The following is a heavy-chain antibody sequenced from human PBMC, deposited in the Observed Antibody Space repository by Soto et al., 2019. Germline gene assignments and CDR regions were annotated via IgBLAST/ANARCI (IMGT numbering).Heavy chain of an antibody. D-gene: IGHD5-18*01. V-gene: IGHV3-74*01. Sequence: GGSLRLSCAASGFTFSSYWMHWVRQVPGKGLVWVSRIKSDGSGTYYADSVKGRFIISRDNAQNTLYLQMNSLRAEDTAVDYCARGDGDYHHGNGYLGRHWGQGTLGTVSS. J-gene: IGHJ4*02. CDR2: IKSDGSGT. CDR3: ARGDGDYHHGNGYLGRH. CDR1: GFTFSSYW.